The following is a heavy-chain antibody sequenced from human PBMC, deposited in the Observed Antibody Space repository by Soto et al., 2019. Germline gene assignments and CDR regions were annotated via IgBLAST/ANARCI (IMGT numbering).Heavy chain of an antibody. J-gene: IGHJ6*02. CDR3: ARVPKSGLIGSSSSPFYYYGMDV. D-gene: IGHD6-6*01. CDR2: IIPIFGTA. Sequence: ASVKVSCKASGGTFSSYAISWVRQAPGQGLEWMGGIIPIFGTANYAQKFQGRVTITADESTSTAYMELSSLRSEDTAVYYCARVPKSGLIGSSSSPFYYYGMDVWGQGTTVTVSS. CDR1: GGTFSSYA. V-gene: IGHV1-69*13.